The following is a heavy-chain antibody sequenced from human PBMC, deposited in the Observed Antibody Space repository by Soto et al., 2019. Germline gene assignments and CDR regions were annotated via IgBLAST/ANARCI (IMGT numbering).Heavy chain of an antibody. CDR3: ARDTGGYYDSSGYSYYFDY. CDR1: GYTFTSYY. Sequence: ASVKVSCKASGYTFTSYYMHWVRQAPGQGLEWMGIINPSGGSTSYAQKFQGRVTMTRDTSTSTVYMELSSLRSEDTAVYYCARDTGGYYDSSGYSYYFDYWGPGTLVTVSS. J-gene: IGHJ4*02. CDR2: INPSGGST. D-gene: IGHD3-22*01. V-gene: IGHV1-46*01.